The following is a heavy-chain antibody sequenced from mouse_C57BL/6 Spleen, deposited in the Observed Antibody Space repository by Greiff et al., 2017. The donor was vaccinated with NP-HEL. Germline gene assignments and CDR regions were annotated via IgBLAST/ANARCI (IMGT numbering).Heavy chain of an antibody. CDR2: IFPGSGST. CDR1: GYTFTDYY. CDR3: ARGYYYGSSYWYFDV. J-gene: IGHJ1*03. V-gene: IGHV1-75*01. D-gene: IGHD1-1*01. Sequence: QVQLQQSGPELVKPGASVKISCKASGYTFTDYYINWVKQRPGQGLEWIGWIFPGSGSTYYNEKFKGKATLTVDKSSSTAYMLLSSLTSEDSAVYFCARGYYYGSSYWYFDVWGTGTTVTVSS.